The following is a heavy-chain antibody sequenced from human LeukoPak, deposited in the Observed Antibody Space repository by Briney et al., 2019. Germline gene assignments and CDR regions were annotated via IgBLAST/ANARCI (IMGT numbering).Heavy chain of an antibody. Sequence: PGGSLRLSCAASGFAFSTYSMIWVRQAPGKGLEWVSYISPGSSTIYYADFAKGRFTISRDDGEKSLYLQMDPLRAEDTAVYYCATQASRTHGAGGYHDDCWGHGTLVTVSS. D-gene: IGHD2-8*01. J-gene: IGHJ4*01. V-gene: IGHV3-48*01. CDR3: ATQASRTHGAGGYHDDC. CDR2: ISPGSSTI. CDR1: GFAFSTYS.